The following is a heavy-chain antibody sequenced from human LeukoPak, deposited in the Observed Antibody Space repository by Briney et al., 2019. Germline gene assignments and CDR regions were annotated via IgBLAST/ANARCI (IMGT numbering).Heavy chain of an antibody. Sequence: GGSLRLSCAASGFTFDDYAMHWVRQTPGKGLECVSLIGEDGGDTWYADSVKGRFTISRDNSKNSLYLQMNSLRAEDTAFYYCAKDKTRGPGDYWGQGALVTVSS. V-gene: IGHV3-43*02. CDR1: GFTFDDYA. D-gene: IGHD1-14*01. J-gene: IGHJ4*02. CDR3: AKDKTRGPGDY. CDR2: IGEDGGDT.